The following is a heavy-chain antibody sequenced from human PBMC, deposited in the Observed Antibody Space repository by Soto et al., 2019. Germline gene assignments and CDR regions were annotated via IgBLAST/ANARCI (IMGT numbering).Heavy chain of an antibody. D-gene: IGHD1-26*01. V-gene: IGHV4-34*01. CDR3: ARGGGVGARDGYKRINWFDP. Sequence: SETLSLTCAVDGVSFSGYSWSWIRQTPGKGLEWIGEINHSGSTKYNPALKSRVTISVDTSRNHFSLSLSSVTAADTAVYYCARGGGVGARDGYKRINWFDPWGQGTLVTVSS. J-gene: IGHJ5*02. CDR1: GVSFSGYS. CDR2: INHSGST.